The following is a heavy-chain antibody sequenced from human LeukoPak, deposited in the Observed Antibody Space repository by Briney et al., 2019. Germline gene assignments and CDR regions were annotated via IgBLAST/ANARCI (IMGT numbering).Heavy chain of an antibody. V-gene: IGHV3-23*01. CDR3: AKGDCGGTCLLIDN. D-gene: IGHD2-15*01. J-gene: IGHJ4*02. CDR2: ITGSGATT. CDR1: GFTFSGYA. Sequence: SGGSLRLSCAASGFTFSGYAMSWVRQAPGKGLEWVSLITGSGATTYYADSVRGRLTVSRDNSKNTLYLQMNSLRAEDTAVYFCAKGDCGGTCLLIDNWGQGTLVTVSS.